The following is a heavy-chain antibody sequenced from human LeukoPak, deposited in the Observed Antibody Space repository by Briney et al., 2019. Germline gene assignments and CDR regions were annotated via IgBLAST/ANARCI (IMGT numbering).Heavy chain of an antibody. CDR1: GGSISSYY. Sequence: PSETLSLTCTVSGGSISSYYWSRIRQPPGKGLEWIGYIYYSGSTNYNPSLKSRVTISVDTSKNQFSLKLSSVTAADTAVYYCARRPIEMATDPYWYFDLWGRGTLVTVSS. D-gene: IGHD5-24*01. V-gene: IGHV4-59*08. CDR2: IYYSGST. J-gene: IGHJ2*01. CDR3: ARRPIEMATDPYWYFDL.